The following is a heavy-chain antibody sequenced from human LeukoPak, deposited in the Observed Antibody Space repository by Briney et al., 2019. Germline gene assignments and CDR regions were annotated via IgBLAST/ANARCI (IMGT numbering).Heavy chain of an antibody. CDR1: GGSISSTNW. D-gene: IGHD2-21*02. Sequence: SETLSLTCGVSGGSISSTNWWSWVRQPPGQGLEWIGEISLTGETNYNPSLKGRVTISVDTSKNQFSLKLSSVTAADTAVYYCARHPQRSLGVTTSGPYYYAMDVWGQGTTVTVSS. J-gene: IGHJ6*02. CDR3: ARHPQRSLGVTTSGPYYYAMDV. CDR2: ISLTGET. V-gene: IGHV4-4*02.